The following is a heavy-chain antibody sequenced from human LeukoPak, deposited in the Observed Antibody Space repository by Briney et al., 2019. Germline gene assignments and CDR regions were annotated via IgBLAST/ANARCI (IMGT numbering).Heavy chain of an antibody. CDR1: GFSFSDFY. D-gene: IGHD4/OR15-4a*01. J-gene: IGHJ4*02. V-gene: IGHV3-11*01. CDR3: ARDPDYGDPY. CDR2: ITSSGTTT. Sequence: GGSLRLSCSASGFSFSDFYVSWFRLSPEKGLEWLAYITSSGTTTEYADSVKGRFTISRVNAKNSLYLQMDSLRPEDTASYYCARDPDYGDPYWGQGTAVTVSS.